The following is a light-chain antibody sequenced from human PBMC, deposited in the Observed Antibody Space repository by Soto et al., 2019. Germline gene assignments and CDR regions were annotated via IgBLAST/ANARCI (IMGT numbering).Light chain of an antibody. Sequence: QSVLTQPPSASETPGQRVTISCSGSSSKVGINTVNWYQQLPGTAPKLLMVGNNQRPSGVPDRFSGSKSGTSASLAISGLQSEDEADYYCATWDDSLNGYVFGTGTKLTVL. CDR1: SSKVGINT. J-gene: IGLJ1*01. CDR2: GNN. V-gene: IGLV1-44*01. CDR3: ATWDDSLNGYV.